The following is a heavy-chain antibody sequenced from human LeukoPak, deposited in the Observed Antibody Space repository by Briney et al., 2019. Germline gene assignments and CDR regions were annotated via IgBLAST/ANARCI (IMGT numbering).Heavy chain of an antibody. CDR2: INPNSGGT. CDR1: GYTFTGYY. Sequence: ASVKVSCKASGYTFTGYYMHWVRQAPGQGLEWMGWINPNSGGTNYAQKFQGRVTMTRDTSISTAYMELSRLRSDDTAVYYCARDSREDFWSGYYSSDNWFDPRGQGTLVTVSS. V-gene: IGHV1-2*02. J-gene: IGHJ5*02. D-gene: IGHD3-3*01. CDR3: ARDSREDFWSGYYSSDNWFDP.